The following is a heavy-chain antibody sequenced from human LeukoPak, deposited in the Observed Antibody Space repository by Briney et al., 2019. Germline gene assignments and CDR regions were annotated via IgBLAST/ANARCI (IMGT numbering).Heavy chain of an antibody. V-gene: IGHV3-30*04. CDR3: ARGIVVVVATNDLIES. D-gene: IGHD2-15*01. CDR2: ISYDGSNK. Sequence: GGALRLSCAASGFTFSSYAMHWVRQAPGKGLEWVAVISYDGSNKYYADSVKGRFTISRDNSKNTLYLQMNSLRAEDTAVYYCARGIVVVVATNDLIESRGQGNLGTGS. J-gene: IGHJ4*02. CDR1: GFTFSSYA.